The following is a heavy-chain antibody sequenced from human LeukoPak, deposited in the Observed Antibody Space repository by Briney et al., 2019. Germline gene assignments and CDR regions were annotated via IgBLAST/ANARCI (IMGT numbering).Heavy chain of an antibody. CDR3: ARELVNWFDP. CDR1: GFTVSSNY. CDR2: IYSGGST. V-gene: IGHV3-66*02. J-gene: IGHJ5*02. D-gene: IGHD1-7*01. Sequence: GGSLRLSCAASGFTVSSNYMSWVRQAQGKGLEWVSVIYSGGSTYYADSVKGRFTISRDNSKNTLYLQMNSLRAEDTAVYYCARELVNWFDPWGQGTLVTVSS.